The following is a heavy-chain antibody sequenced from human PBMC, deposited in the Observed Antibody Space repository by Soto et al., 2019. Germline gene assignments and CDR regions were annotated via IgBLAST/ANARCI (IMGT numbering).Heavy chain of an antibody. CDR2: ISAYNGNT. CDR3: ARGYSSSSWGYYYYGMDV. CDR1: GYTFTSYG. D-gene: IGHD6-6*01. V-gene: IGHV1-18*01. J-gene: IGHJ6*02. Sequence: ASVKVSCKASGYTFTSYGISWVRQAPGQGLEWMGWISAYNGNTNYAQKLQGRVTMTTDTSTSTAYMELRSLRSDDTAVYYCARGYSSSSWGYYYYGMDVWGQGTTVTVSS.